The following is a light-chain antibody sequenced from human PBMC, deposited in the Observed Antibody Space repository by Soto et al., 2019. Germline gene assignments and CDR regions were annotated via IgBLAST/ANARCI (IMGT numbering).Light chain of an antibody. V-gene: IGLV6-57*04. CDR2: EDD. J-gene: IGLJ2*01. CDR1: SGRIASNF. Sequence: NFMLTQSHSVSESPGKTVTISCTRSSGRIASNFVQWYQQRPGSAPTTVIYEDDQRPSGVPDRFSGAIDSSSNSASLTISGLETGDEADYYCQSFHSSAVVFGGGTKLTVL. CDR3: QSFHSSAVV.